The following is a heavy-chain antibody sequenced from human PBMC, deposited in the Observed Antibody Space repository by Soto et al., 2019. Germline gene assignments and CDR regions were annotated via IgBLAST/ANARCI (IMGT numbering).Heavy chain of an antibody. CDR1: GFTFSNYG. V-gene: IGHV3-30*18. CDR3: TKTIYSNYPTYYYYYGLDV. Sequence: SGGSLRLSCAASGFTFSNYGMHWVRQAPGKGLEWVAIISYDGGDKYYTDSVKGRFTISRDNSNSTLYLQMNSLRAEDTAMYYCTKTIYSNYPTYYYYYGLDVWGRGTTVTVSS. D-gene: IGHD4-4*01. J-gene: IGHJ6*02. CDR2: ISYDGGDK.